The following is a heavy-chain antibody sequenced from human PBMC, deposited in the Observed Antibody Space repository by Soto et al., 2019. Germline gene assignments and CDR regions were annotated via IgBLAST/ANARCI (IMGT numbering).Heavy chain of an antibody. Sequence: QVQLVQSGAEVKKPGSSVKVSCKASGGTFSSYAISWVRQAPGQGLEWMGGIIPIFGTANYAQKFQGRVTITADESTSTAYLELSSLRSEDTAVYYCASGDGGGVYYYYYYGMDVWGQGTTVTVSS. D-gene: IGHD2-15*01. V-gene: IGHV1-69*01. CDR2: IIPIFGTA. CDR3: ASGDGGGVYYYYYYGMDV. CDR1: GGTFSSYA. J-gene: IGHJ6*02.